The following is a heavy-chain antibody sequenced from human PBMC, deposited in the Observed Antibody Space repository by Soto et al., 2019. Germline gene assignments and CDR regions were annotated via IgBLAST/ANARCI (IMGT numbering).Heavy chain of an antibody. J-gene: IGHJ4*02. CDR1: GFTFSSYA. Sequence: QVQLVESGGGVVQPGRSLRLSCAASGFTFSSYAMHWVRQAPGKGLEWVAVISYDGSNKYYADSVKGRFTISRDNSKNTLYLQMNSLRAEDTAVYYCAKRLWELLPDYWGQGTLVTVSS. CDR2: ISYDGSNK. D-gene: IGHD1-26*01. CDR3: AKRLWELLPDY. V-gene: IGHV3-30*18.